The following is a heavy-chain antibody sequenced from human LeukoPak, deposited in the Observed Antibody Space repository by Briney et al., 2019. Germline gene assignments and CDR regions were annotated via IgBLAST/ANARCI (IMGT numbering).Heavy chain of an antibody. Sequence: LGESLKISCKGSGYSFTSYWIGWVRQMPGKGLEWMGIIDPGDSDIRYSPSFEGQVTISADKSISTAYLHWSSLKASDTAMYYCARQASPRRFDYWGQGTLVTVSS. CDR3: ARQASPRRFDY. CDR1: GYSFTSYW. J-gene: IGHJ4*02. CDR2: IDPGDSDI. D-gene: IGHD2-2*01. V-gene: IGHV5-51*01.